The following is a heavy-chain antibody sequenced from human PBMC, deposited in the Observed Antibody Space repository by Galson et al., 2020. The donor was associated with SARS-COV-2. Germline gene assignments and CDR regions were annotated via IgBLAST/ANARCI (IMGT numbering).Heavy chain of an antibody. D-gene: IGHD2-2*01. V-gene: IGHV3-7*01. CDR3: ATDRGWEGILVGPAAPNY. CDR2: INQDESER. Sequence: GGSLRLSCAASGFTFSNYWMTWVRQAPGKGLEWVANINQDESERYYVDSVKGRFTISRDNAKNSLSLQMNSLRAEDTAVYFCATDRGWEGILVGPAAPNYWGDGTLVNVS. CDR1: GFTFSNYW. J-gene: IGHJ4*01.